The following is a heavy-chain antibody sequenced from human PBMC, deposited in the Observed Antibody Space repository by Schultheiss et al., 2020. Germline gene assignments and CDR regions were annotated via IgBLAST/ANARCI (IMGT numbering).Heavy chain of an antibody. D-gene: IGHD3-10*01. CDR1: GGSISSGDYY. V-gene: IGHV4-30-4*01. CDR3: ARSMVQGVIIKGIDYYYYYMDV. CDR2: IYYSGST. Sequence: SETLSLTCTVSGGSISSGDYYWSWIRQPPGKGLEWIGYIYYSGSTYYNPSLKSRVTISVDTSKNQFSLKLSSVTAADTAVYYCARSMVQGVIIKGIDYYYYYMDVWVKGTTVTVSS. J-gene: IGHJ6*03.